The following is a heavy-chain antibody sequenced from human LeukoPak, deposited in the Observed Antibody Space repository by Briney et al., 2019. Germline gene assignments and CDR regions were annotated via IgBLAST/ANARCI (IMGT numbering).Heavy chain of an antibody. CDR2: IAYDGSRA. CDR1: GFTFGGYG. Sequence: PGRSLRLSCAGYGFTFGGYGMHWFRQTPGKGLEWVAVIAYDGSRAFYADSVKGRFTIYRDNTKNTMSVQMDDLRAEDTAVYYCTRYNNDHFDYWGQGTLVAVS. CDR3: TRYNNDHFDY. J-gene: IGHJ4*02. V-gene: IGHV3-33*01. D-gene: IGHD1-14*01.